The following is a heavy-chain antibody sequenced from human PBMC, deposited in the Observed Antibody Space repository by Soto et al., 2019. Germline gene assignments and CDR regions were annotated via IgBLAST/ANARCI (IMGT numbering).Heavy chain of an antibody. CDR2: ISGSGTII. CDR1: GFDVSDFY. V-gene: IGHV3-11*01. CDR3: ARESRKSPTHGMDV. Sequence: QVHVVQSGGGLVKPGVSLRLSCAASGFDVSDFYISWIRQAPGKGLEWVSYISGSGTIIFYSDSVKGRFSISCGGINNSVFLQMDSLRVDDTDAYYCARESRKSPTHGMDVWGQGTTITVSS. J-gene: IGHJ6*01.